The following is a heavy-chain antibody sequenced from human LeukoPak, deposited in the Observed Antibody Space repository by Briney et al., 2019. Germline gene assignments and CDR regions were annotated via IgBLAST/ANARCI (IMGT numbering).Heavy chain of an antibody. V-gene: IGHV3-23*01. CDR1: GFTFSSYA. J-gene: IGHJ4*02. Sequence: GGSLRLSCAASGFTFSSYAMSWVRQAPGKGLDWVSAISGSGGSTYYADSVKGRFTISRDNSKNTLYLQMNSLRAEDTAVYYCAKDLLVAGDRVWGYFDYWGQGTLVTVSS. D-gene: IGHD6-19*01. CDR3: AKDLLVAGDRVWGYFDY. CDR2: ISGSGGST.